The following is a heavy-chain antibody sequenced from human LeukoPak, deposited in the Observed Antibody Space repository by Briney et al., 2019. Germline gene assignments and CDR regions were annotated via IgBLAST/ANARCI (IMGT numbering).Heavy chain of an antibody. J-gene: IGHJ4*02. D-gene: IGHD5-18*01. CDR2: INHSGST. CDR1: GGSFSGYY. Sequence: KPSETLSLTCAVYGGSFSGYYWSWIRQPPGKGLEWIGEINHSGSTNYNPSLKSRVTISVDTSKNQFSLKLSSVTAADTAVYYCARSDTAMALTFDYWGQGTLVTVSS. CDR3: ARSDTAMALTFDY. V-gene: IGHV4-34*01.